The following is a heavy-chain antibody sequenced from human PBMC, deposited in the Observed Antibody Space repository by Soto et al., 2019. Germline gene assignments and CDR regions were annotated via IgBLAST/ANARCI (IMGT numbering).Heavy chain of an antibody. J-gene: IGHJ5*02. Sequence: PGAALKISCKGSGSIFTSYWIGWVRQMPGKGLEWMGIIYPGDSDTRYSPSFQGQVTISADKTISTAYLQWSSLKASETAMYSCARTRGRITILGPVTPNWFDPWGQGTLVTVSS. CDR3: ARTRGRITILGPVTPNWFDP. D-gene: IGHD3-3*01. V-gene: IGHV5-51*01. CDR2: IYPGDSDT. CDR1: GSIFTSYW.